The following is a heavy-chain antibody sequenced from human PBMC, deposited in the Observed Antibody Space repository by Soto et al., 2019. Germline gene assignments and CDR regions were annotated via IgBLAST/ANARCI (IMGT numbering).Heavy chain of an antibody. J-gene: IGHJ3*02. CDR2: IYYSGST. V-gene: IGHV4-59*08. CDR1: GGSISSYY. CDR3: ASRVEGDAFDI. Sequence: SETLSLTCTVSGGSISSYYWSWIRQPPGKGLEWIGYIYYSGSTNYNPSLKSRVTISVDTSKNQFSLKLSSVTAADTAVYYCASRVEGDAFDIWGQGTMVTVSS.